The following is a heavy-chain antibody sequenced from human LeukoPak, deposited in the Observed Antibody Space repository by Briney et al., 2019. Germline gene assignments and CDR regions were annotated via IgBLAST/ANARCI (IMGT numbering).Heavy chain of an antibody. CDR3: AKGTVVSRREALALRAFDY. J-gene: IGHJ4*02. D-gene: IGHD4-23*01. Sequence: GGSLSLSCAPSGLTFSSYCMHWARHAPGKGRECVAFMRYDGSNKYYADSVKGRFTISRDNSKHPLYLQMNSLRAEDTAVYCCAKGTVVSRREALALRAFDYWGERTLVTV. CDR1: GLTFSSYC. V-gene: IGHV3-30*02. CDR2: MRYDGSNK.